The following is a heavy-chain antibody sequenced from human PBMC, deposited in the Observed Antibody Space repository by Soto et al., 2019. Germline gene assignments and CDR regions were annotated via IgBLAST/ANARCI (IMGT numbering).Heavy chain of an antibody. CDR2: ISGSGGST. CDR3: AKGLSGGVVTAKYLYYYYGMDV. J-gene: IGHJ6*02. Sequence: GGSLRLSCAASGFTFSSYAMSWVRQAPGKGLEWVSAISGSGGSTYYADSVKGRFTISRDNSKNTLYLQMNSLRAEDTAVYYCAKGLSGGVVTAKYLYYYYGMDVWGQGTTVTVSS. D-gene: IGHD2-21*02. V-gene: IGHV3-23*01. CDR1: GFTFSSYA.